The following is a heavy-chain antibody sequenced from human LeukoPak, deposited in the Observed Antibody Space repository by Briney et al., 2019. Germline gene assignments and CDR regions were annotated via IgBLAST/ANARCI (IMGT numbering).Heavy chain of an antibody. CDR1: GFIVSSNY. D-gene: IGHD6-13*01. Sequence: PGGPLRPSCAAPGFIVSSNYMSWVRKAPGKGLGWVSIIYSGSSTYYADSVKGRFTISRDNSKNTLYLQMNSLRAEDTAVYYCAKLAAGSWTDHWGQGTLVTVSS. J-gene: IGHJ4*02. V-gene: IGHV3-53*01. CDR3: AKLAAGSWTDH. CDR2: IYSGSST.